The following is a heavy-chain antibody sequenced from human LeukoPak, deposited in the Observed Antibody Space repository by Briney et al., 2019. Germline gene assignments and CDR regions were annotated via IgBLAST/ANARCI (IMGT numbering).Heavy chain of an antibody. V-gene: IGHV3-9*01. CDR1: GFTFDDYA. CDR3: AKVRGDYGDYSFDY. CDR2: ISWNSGSI. D-gene: IGHD4-17*01. J-gene: IGHJ4*02. Sequence: GGSLRLSCAASGFTFDDYAMHWVRQAPGKGLEWVSGISWNSGSIGYADSVKGRFTISRENAKNSLYLQMNSLRAEDTALYYCAKVRGDYGDYSFDYWGQGTLVTVSS.